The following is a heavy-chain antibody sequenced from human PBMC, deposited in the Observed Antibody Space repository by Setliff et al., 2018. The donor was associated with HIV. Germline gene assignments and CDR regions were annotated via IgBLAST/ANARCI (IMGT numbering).Heavy chain of an antibody. CDR3: ATFDYYDSSGFYYGGGH. V-gene: IGHV4-34*01. CDR2: ITHSGSA. J-gene: IGHJ4*02. Sequence: PSETLSLTCAVYGGSISGYYCWSWIRQSPGERLEWIGDITHSGSAEYSPSFRSRVTISVDTSKNQFSLKLNSVTAADTAVYYCATFDYYDSSGFYYGGGHWGQGTLVTVSS. D-gene: IGHD3-22*01. CDR1: GGSISGYY.